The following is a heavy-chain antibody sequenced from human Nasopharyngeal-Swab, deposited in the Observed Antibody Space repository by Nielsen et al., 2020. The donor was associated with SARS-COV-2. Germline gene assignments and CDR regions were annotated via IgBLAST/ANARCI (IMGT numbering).Heavy chain of an antibody. CDR2: ISGSGGST. D-gene: IGHD3-10*01. Sequence: GESLKISCAASGFTFSSYAMSWVRQAPGKGLEWVSAISGSGGSTYYADSVKGRFTISRDNSKNTLYLQMNSLGAADKAVYYCAKDRGRGYYHNDYWGQGTLVTVSS. CDR1: GFTFSSYA. V-gene: IGHV3-23*01. CDR3: AKDRGRGYYHNDY. J-gene: IGHJ4*02.